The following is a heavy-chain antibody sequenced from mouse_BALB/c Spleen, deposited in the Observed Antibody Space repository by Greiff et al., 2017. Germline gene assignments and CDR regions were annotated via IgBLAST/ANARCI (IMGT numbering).Heavy chain of an antibody. V-gene: IGHV3-2*02. D-gene: IGHD2-4*01. CDR1: GYSITSDYA. CDR2: ISYSGST. CDR3: AREAYDYDEGAWFAY. J-gene: IGHJ3*01. Sequence: EVQRVESGPGLVKPSQSLSLTCTVTGYSITSDYAWNWIRQFPGNKLEWMGYISYSGSTSYNPSLKSRISITRDTSKNQFFLQLNSVTTEDTATYYCAREAYDYDEGAWFAYWGQGTLVTVSA.